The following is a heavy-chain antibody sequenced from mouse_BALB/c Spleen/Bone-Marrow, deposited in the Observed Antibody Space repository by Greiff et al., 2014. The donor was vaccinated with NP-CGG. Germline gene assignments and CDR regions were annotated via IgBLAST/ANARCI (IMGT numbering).Heavy chain of an antibody. CDR2: IWSGGGT. J-gene: IGHJ1*01. V-gene: IGHV2-2*02. CDR1: GFSLTTYG. D-gene: IGHD2-2*01. CDR3: ARKGYTGYFDV. Sequence: QVHVKQSGPGLVKPSQSLSITCTVSGFSLTTYGTHWVRQSPGKGLEWLGVIWSGGGTDYNAAFISRLIITKDNSKSQVFFKMNSLQTNDTAMYYCARKGYTGYFDVWGAGTTVTVSS.